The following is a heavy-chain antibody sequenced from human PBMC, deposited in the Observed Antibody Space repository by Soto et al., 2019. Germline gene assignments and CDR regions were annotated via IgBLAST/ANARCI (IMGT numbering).Heavy chain of an antibody. D-gene: IGHD5-12*01. CDR1: GYTLTELS. CDR3: ATVAEVDTMPPY. J-gene: IGHJ4*02. Sequence: ASVKVSCKVSGYTLTELSMHWVRQAPGKGLEWMGGFDPEDGETIYAQKFQGRVTMTEDTSTDTAYMELSSLRSEDTAVYYCATVAEVDTMPPYWGQGTLVTVAS. V-gene: IGHV1-24*01. CDR2: FDPEDGET.